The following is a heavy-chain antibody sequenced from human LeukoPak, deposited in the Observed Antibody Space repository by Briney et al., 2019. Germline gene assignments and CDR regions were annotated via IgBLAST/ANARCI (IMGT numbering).Heavy chain of an antibody. CDR3: ARGARITGTNWVRLDYFDY. D-gene: IGHD1-7*01. CDR2: INPNSGGT. J-gene: IGHJ4*02. CDR1: GYTFTGYY. Sequence: ASVKVSCKASGYTFTGYYMHWVRQAPGQGLEWMGRINPNSGGTNYAQKFQGRVTMTRVTSISTAYMELNGLRSDDTAVYSCARGARITGTNWVRLDYFDYWGQGTLFTVSS. V-gene: IGHV1-2*06.